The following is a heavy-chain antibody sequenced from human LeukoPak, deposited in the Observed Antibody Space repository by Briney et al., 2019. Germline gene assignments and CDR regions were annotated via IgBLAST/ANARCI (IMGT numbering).Heavy chain of an antibody. CDR1: GGSLSSYY. D-gene: IGHD6-19*01. CDR2: IYYSGST. V-gene: IGHV4-59*08. Sequence: SETLSLTCTVSGGSLSSYYWSWIRQPPGKGLEWIGYIYYSGSTNYNPSLKSRVTISVDTSKNQFSLKVSSVTAADTAAYFCARHASTPNSSGRLDYWGQGTLVTVSS. CDR3: ARHASTPNSSGRLDY. J-gene: IGHJ4*02.